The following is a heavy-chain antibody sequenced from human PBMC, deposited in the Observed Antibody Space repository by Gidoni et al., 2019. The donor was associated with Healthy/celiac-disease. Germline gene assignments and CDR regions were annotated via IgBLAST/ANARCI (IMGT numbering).Heavy chain of an antibody. Sequence: QVQLVQSGAEVKKPGASVKVSCKDSGYNFTSHDINWVRQATGQGLEWMGWRNPNIGNPGYAQKFQGRVTMTRNTSISTAYMELSSLRSEDTAVYYCARGRDCSSTSCYYYYYGMDVWGQGTTVTVSS. CDR3: ARGRDCSSTSCYYYYYGMDV. V-gene: IGHV1-8*01. J-gene: IGHJ6*02. D-gene: IGHD2-2*01. CDR2: RNPNIGNP. CDR1: GYNFTSHD.